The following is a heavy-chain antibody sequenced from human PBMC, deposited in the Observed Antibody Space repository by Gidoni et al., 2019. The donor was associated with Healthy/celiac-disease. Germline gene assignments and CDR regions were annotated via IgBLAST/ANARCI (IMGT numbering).Heavy chain of an antibody. CDR3: ARDEYDRPRDYYYYYMDV. D-gene: IGHD3-16*01. CDR1: GFTFSSYS. V-gene: IGHV3-21*01. J-gene: IGHJ6*03. Sequence: EVQLVASGGGLVKPGGSLRLSCAASGFTFSSYSMNWVRQAPGKGLEWVSSISSSSSYIYYAYSVKGRFTISRDNAKNSLYLQMNSLRAEDTAVYYCARDEYDRPRDYYYYYMDVWGKGTTVTVSS. CDR2: ISSSSSYI.